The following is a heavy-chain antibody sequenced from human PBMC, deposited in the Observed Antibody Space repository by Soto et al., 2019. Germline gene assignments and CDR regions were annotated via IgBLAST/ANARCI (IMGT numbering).Heavy chain of an antibody. CDR2: IYYSGST. J-gene: IGHJ5*02. CDR1: GGSISSGGYY. V-gene: IGHV4-31*03. D-gene: IGHD2-15*01. Sequence: QVQLQESGPGLVKPSQTLSLTCTVSGGSISSGGYYWSWIRQHPGKGLEWIGYIYYSGSTYYNPSLQSRGTIAVEPSKNQFSLKLSSVTAADTAVYYCAREWGTVVNLGYHWFGPWGQGTLVTVSS. CDR3: AREWGTVVNLGYHWFGP.